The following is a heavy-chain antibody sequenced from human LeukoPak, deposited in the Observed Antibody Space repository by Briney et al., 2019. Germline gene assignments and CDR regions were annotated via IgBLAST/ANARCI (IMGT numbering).Heavy chain of an antibody. D-gene: IGHD6-13*01. Sequence: GSSVKVSCKASGGTFSSYAISWVRQAPGQGLEWMGGIIPIFGTANYAQKFQGRVTITADESTSTAYMELSSLRSEDTAVYYCARVSTAAGYYYYGMDVWGQGTTVTVSS. CDR1: GGTFSSYA. CDR3: ARVSTAAGYYYYGMDV. J-gene: IGHJ6*02. V-gene: IGHV1-69*01. CDR2: IIPIFGTA.